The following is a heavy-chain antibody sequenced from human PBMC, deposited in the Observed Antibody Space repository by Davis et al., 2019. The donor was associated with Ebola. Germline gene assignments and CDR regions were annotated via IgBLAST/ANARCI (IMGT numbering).Heavy chain of an antibody. CDR1: GFTFSSYW. Sequence: GGSLRLSCAVSGFTFSSYWMSWVRQAPGKGLEWVANIKQDGSEIHYVDSVKGRFTISRDNAKNSLYLQMNSLRAEDTAVYYCARSSIAARPGYYYGMDVWGQGTTVTVSS. D-gene: IGHD6-6*01. J-gene: IGHJ6*02. V-gene: IGHV3-7*01. CDR2: IKQDGSEI. CDR3: ARSSIAARPGYYYGMDV.